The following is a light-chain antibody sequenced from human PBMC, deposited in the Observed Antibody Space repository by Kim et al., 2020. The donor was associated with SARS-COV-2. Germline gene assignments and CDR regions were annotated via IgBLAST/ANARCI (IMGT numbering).Light chain of an antibody. CDR3: QYYDSSPL. V-gene: IGKV3-20*01. CDR1: QSISLNY. CDR2: GAS. J-gene: IGKJ3*01. Sequence: LPPGERATLSCRASQSISLNYLAWYQQQPGQAPRLLISGASSRATGIPDRFSGSGSGTDFTLTISRLEPEDFAVYYCQYYDSSPLFGPGTKVDIK.